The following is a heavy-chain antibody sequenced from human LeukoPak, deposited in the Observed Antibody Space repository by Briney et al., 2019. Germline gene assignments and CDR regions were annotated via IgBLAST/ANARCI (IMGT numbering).Heavy chain of an antibody. V-gene: IGHV3-30*04. CDR1: GLSFTTKA. J-gene: IGHJ4*02. D-gene: IGHD6-19*01. CDR3: AAHLGSGWHLDY. CDR2: ISLDGKNE. Sequence: GGSLRLSCVASGLSFTTKAMHWVRQAPGEGLEWMSYISLDGKNESYADSVRGRSTISRDNSRNTVYLQMNSLRPEDTAVYYCAAHLGSGWHLDYWGQGIRVTVSP.